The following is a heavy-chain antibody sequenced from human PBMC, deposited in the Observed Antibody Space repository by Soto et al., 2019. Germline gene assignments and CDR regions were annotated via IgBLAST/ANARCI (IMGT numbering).Heavy chain of an antibody. Sequence: QVTLKESGPVLVKPTETLTLTCTVSGFSLSNARMGVSWIRQPPGKALEWLAHIFSNDEKSYSTSLKSRLTISMDTSKNQVVLTLTNMHPVETATYYCARIGGGGYYDSSGYLIFDYWGQGTLVTVSS. CDR3: ARIGGGGYYDSSGYLIFDY. CDR2: IFSNDEK. J-gene: IGHJ4*02. V-gene: IGHV2-26*01. CDR1: GFSLSNARMG. D-gene: IGHD3-22*01.